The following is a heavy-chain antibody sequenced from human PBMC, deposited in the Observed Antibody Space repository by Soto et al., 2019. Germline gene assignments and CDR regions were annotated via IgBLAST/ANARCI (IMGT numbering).Heavy chain of an antibody. CDR3: XXXXXXXXXXXXXYYGIDV. CDR2: IIPIFPTP. CDR1: GGTFGNXA. J-gene: IGHJ6*02. V-gene: IGHV1-69*12. Sequence: QVQLVQSGAEVKKPGSSXXXSXXASGGTFGNXAISWVXQAPGQGLEWMGGIIPIFPTPDYAQKFQGRVTITADESTGTAYMELTSXRSXXXXXXXXXXXXXXXXXXXXXYYGIDVWGQGTTVTVSS.